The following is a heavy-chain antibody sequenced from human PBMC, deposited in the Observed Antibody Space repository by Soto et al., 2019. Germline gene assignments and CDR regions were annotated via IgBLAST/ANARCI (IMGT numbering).Heavy chain of an antibody. CDR1: GGSISSGGSY. Sequence: SETLSLTCTVSGGSISSGGSYWGWIRQPPGKGLEWIGYIYYSGNTYFNPSLKSRVTLSVDTSKNQFSLNLSSVTAADTAVYYCVRYCSTIICPFDYWGQGTLVTVS. J-gene: IGHJ4*02. V-gene: IGHV4-30-4*01. CDR2: IYYSGNT. CDR3: VRYCSTIICPFDY. D-gene: IGHD2-2*01.